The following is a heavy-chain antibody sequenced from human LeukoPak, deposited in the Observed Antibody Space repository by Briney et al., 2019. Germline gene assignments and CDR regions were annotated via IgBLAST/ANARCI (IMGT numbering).Heavy chain of an antibody. CDR3: ARGPDILTEGLYYYYMDV. CDR2: INPNTGGT. CDR1: GYTFSGYY. D-gene: IGHD3-9*01. Sequence: GASVKVSCTASGYTFSGYYIHWVRQAPGQGLEWMGWINPNTGGTNYAQKCQGRVTMTRDTSISTAYMELSRLRSDDTAVYYCARGPDILTEGLYYYYMDVWGKGTTVTVSS. J-gene: IGHJ6*03. V-gene: IGHV1-2*02.